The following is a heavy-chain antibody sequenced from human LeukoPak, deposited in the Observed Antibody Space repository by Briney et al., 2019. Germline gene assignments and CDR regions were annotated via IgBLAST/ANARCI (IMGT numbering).Heavy chain of an antibody. CDR2: ISYSGYT. CDR1: GGSISGYS. J-gene: IGHJ3*02. V-gene: IGHV4-59*08. CDR3: ARRDYDGRLPYAFDI. Sequence: SETLSLTCTVSGGSISGYSWGWIRQPPGKGLEWIGYISYSGYTNYNPSLKSRVTVSVATSKNHFSLELSSVTAADTATYYCARRDYDGRLPYAFDIWGQGTVVTVSS. D-gene: IGHD4-23*01.